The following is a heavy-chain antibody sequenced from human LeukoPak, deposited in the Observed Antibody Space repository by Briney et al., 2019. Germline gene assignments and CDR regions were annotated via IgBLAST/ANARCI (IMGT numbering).Heavy chain of an antibody. Sequence: GASVKVSCKASGYTFISHNMHWVRQAPRHGLEWMGMINPSSGSTTYAQKFQGRVTMTRDTSTSTVYMELSSLRSEDTAVYFCARDLRRHVYNRDWYFDLWGRGTLVTVFS. CDR3: ARDLRRHVYNRDWYFDL. CDR2: INPSSGST. D-gene: IGHD5-24*01. J-gene: IGHJ2*01. V-gene: IGHV1-46*01. CDR1: GYTFISHN.